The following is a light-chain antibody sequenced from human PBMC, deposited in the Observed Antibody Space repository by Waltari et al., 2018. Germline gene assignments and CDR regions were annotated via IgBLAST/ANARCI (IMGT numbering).Light chain of an antibody. J-gene: IGKJ5*01. CDR3: QQSDSVPIT. Sequence: EIQMTQSPSSLSASVGDRVTITCRAIQSISYYLTWFQQKPGKAPEVLIYAATSLQSGVPSMFRGSTSGTEFTLTISSLQPEDFATYYCQQSDSVPITFGQGTRLEIK. CDR1: QSISYY. V-gene: IGKV1-39*01. CDR2: AAT.